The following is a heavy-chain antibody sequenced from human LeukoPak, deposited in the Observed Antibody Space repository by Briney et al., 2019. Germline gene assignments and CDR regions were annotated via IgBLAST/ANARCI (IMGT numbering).Heavy chain of an antibody. CDR3: ANAPVAYIVVVIATGPDAFDI. Sequence: PGGSLRLSCAASGFTFSSYAMSWVRQAPGKGLEWVSAISGSGGSTYYADSVKGRFTISRDNSKNTLYLQMNSLRAEDTAVYYCANAPVAYIVVVIATGPDAFDIWGQGTMVTVSS. CDR2: ISGSGGST. J-gene: IGHJ3*02. D-gene: IGHD2-21*01. CDR1: GFTFSSYA. V-gene: IGHV3-23*01.